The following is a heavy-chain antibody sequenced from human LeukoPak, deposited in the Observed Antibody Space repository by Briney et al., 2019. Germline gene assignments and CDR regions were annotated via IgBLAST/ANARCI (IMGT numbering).Heavy chain of an antibody. V-gene: IGHV3-66*01. Sequence: GGSLRLSCAASGFNFGNYWMHWVRQAPGKGLEWVSVIYSGGSTYYADSVKGRFTISRDNSKNTLYLQMNSLRAEDTAVYYCARDSSGSFYQTDYWGQGTLVTVSS. CDR2: IYSGGST. D-gene: IGHD3-22*01. CDR3: ARDSSGSFYQTDY. J-gene: IGHJ4*02. CDR1: GFNFGNYW.